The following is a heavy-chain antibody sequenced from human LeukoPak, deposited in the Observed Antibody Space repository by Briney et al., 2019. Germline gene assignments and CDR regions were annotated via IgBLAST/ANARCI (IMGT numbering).Heavy chain of an antibody. CDR1: GFTFSRYW. CDR3: ASATYYDFWSGYSNPPPGYYYMDV. D-gene: IGHD3-3*01. Sequence: GGSLRLSCAASGFTFSRYWISGVRQAPGRGLEGVANIKQDGREKYYVDSVKGRFTISRDNAENSLYLQMNSLRAEDTAVYYCASATYYDFWSGYSNPPPGYYYMDVWGKGTTVTVSS. J-gene: IGHJ6*03. V-gene: IGHV3-7*01. CDR2: IKQDGREK.